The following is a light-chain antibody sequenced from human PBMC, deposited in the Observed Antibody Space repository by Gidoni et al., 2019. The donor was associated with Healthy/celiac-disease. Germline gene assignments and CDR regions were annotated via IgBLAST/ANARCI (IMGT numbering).Light chain of an antibody. J-gene: IGKJ2*04. CDR3: QQYGSSPPCS. Sequence: ELVLTQSPGTLSLSPGERATLSCRASQSVSSSYLAWYQQKPGQAPRLLIYGASSRATGIPERFSGSGSGTDFTLTISRLEHEDVAVYYCQQYGSSPPCSFGQGTKLEIK. CDR1: QSVSSSY. V-gene: IGKV3-20*01. CDR2: GAS.